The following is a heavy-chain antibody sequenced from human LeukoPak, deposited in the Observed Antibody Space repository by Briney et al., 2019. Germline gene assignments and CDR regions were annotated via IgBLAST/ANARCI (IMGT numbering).Heavy chain of an antibody. J-gene: IGHJ4*02. CDR2: INPTGGST. CDR1: GYTFSSYF. CDR3: ARTAARRFDY. Sequence: ASVKVSCKASGYTFSSYFMHWVRQAPGQGLEWMGIINPTGGSTTYAQKFQGRVTMTRDTSTSTVYMELSSLRSDDTAVYYCARTAARRFDYWGQGTLVTVSS. D-gene: IGHD6-6*01. V-gene: IGHV1-46*01.